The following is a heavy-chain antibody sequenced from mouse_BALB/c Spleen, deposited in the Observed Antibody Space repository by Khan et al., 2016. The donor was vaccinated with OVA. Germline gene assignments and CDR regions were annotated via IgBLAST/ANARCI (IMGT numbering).Heavy chain of an antibody. Sequence: VQLQQSGAELAKPGASVKMSCTASGYTFTTYWIHWIKQRPGQGLEWIGYINPSTGYTEYNQKFKAKATLTADESSSTAYMQLNRLTSADSAVYYCTRRGLCGLFAYWGQGTLVTVSA. CDR2: INPSTGYT. D-gene: IGHD1-1*02. CDR3: TRRGLCGLFAY. V-gene: IGHV1-7*01. J-gene: IGHJ3*01. CDR1: GYTFTTYW.